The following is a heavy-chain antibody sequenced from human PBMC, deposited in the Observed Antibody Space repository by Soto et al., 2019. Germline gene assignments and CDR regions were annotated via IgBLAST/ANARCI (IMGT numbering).Heavy chain of an antibody. CDR3: AKDIARYSSNWYYFNY. D-gene: IGHD6-13*01. J-gene: IGHJ4*02. V-gene: IGHV3-9*01. Sequence: EVQLVESGGRLVQPGRSLRLSCAASGFTFDDYAMHWVRQAPGKGLEWVSGISWKSGRIGYADSVKGRFTISRDSAKNSLYLQMNSLRTEDTALYYCAKDIARYSSNWYYFNYWGQGTLVTVSS. CDR1: GFTFDDYA. CDR2: ISWKSGRI.